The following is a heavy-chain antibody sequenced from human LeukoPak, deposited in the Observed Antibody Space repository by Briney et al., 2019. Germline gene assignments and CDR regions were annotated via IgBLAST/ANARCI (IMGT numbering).Heavy chain of an antibody. J-gene: IGHJ4*02. V-gene: IGHV3-7*01. CDR2: INQDGSEK. CDR3: ADPPSDY. Sequence: PGGSLRLSCAASGFNFNRKWVTWVRQAPGKGLEWVANINQDGSEKYYVDSVKGRFTISRDNAKSSLYLEMSGLRDEDTAVYYCADPPSDYWGQGTLVAVSS. CDR1: GFNFNRKW.